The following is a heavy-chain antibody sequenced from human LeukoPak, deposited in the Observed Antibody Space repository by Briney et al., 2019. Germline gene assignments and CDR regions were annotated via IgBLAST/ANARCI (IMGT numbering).Heavy chain of an antibody. D-gene: IGHD3-22*01. Sequence: GGSLRLSCAASGFTFSSYEMNWVRQAPGKGLEWVSYISSSGSTIYYADSVKGRFTISRDNSKNTLYLQMNSLRAEDTAVYYCARAVTYYYDSSGYRTQYYYYMDVWGKGTTVTVSS. CDR2: ISSSGSTI. CDR3: ARAVTYYYDSSGYRTQYYYYMDV. CDR1: GFTFSSYE. V-gene: IGHV3-48*03. J-gene: IGHJ6*03.